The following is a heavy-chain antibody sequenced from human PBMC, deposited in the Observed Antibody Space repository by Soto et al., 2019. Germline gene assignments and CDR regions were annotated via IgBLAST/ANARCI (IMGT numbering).Heavy chain of an antibody. CDR1: GGTFSSYA. J-gene: IGHJ5*02. CDR3: ARDSLVVVAATPRWFDP. Sequence: QVQLVQSGAEVKKPGSSVKVSCKDSGGTFSSYAISWVRQAPGQGLEWMGGIIPMFGTTNYAQKFQDRVTITAYESTSTAYMELSSLRSEDTAVYYCARDSLVVVAATPRWFDPWGQGTLVTVSS. CDR2: IIPMFGTT. V-gene: IGHV1-69*01. D-gene: IGHD2-15*01.